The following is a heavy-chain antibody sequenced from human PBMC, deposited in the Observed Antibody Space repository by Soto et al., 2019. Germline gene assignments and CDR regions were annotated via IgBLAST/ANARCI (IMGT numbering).Heavy chain of an antibody. D-gene: IGHD3-3*01. Sequence: GGSLRLSCAASGFTFSSYAMHWVRQAPGKGLEWVAVISYDGSNKYYADSVKGRFTISRDNSKNTLYLQMNSLRAEDTAVYYCAREGGSGYDFWCGYYTYDYMLDWGKGTTVTDSS. V-gene: IGHV3-30*14. J-gene: IGHJ6*03. CDR2: ISYDGSNK. CDR3: AREGGSGYDFWCGYYTYDYMLD. CDR1: GFTFSSYA.